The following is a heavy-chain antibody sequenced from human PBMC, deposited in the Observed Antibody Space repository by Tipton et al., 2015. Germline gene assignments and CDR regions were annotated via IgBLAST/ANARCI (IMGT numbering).Heavy chain of an antibody. CDR2: KYSSGST. J-gene: IGHJ4*02. D-gene: IGHD4-23*01. CDR1: GGSISSYY. Sequence: TLSLTCTVSGGSISSYYWSWIRQPPGKGLEWIGYKYSSGSTNYNSSLKSRLTLSEDTSKRQFSLKLTSVTAADTAVYYCARARGRHGGLFDSWGQGILVTVSS. CDR3: ARARGRHGGLFDS. V-gene: IGHV4-59*08.